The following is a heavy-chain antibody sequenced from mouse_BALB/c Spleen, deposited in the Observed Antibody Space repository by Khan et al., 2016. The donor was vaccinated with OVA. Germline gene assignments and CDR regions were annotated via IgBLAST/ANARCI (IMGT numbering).Heavy chain of an antibody. Sequence: VQLQESGPGLVAPSQSLSITCTVSGFSLTSYDISWVRQPPGKGLEWLGVIWTGGGTNFNSAFMSRLSISKDNSKSQVFLKMSSLQTDDTAIYYCVRRGHYYVSFYWYVDVWGAGTTVTVSS. V-gene: IGHV2-9-2*01. CDR2: IWTGGGT. CDR1: GFSLTSYD. J-gene: IGHJ1*01. CDR3: VRRGHYYVSFYWYVDV. D-gene: IGHD1-1*01.